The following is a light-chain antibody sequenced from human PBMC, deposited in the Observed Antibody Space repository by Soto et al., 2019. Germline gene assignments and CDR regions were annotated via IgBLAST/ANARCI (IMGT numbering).Light chain of an antibody. J-gene: IGKJ2*01. Sequence: DIQMTQSPSSLSASVGDRVTITCRASQSISSYLNWYQQKPGKAPNILIYTASSLHSGVPSRFSGSGSGTHFTLTISSLHPEDFATYYCHQTFGFPRTFGQGTKLEI. CDR1: QSISSY. CDR3: HQTFGFPRT. CDR2: TAS. V-gene: IGKV1-39*01.